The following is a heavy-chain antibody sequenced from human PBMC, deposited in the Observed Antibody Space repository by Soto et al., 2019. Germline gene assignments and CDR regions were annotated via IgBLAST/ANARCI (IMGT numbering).Heavy chain of an antibody. J-gene: IGHJ6*01. Sequence: ASVKVSFKASGYIFTDHYIHWGRQAPGHGLEWMGWINPISGDTDYAQKFQGRVIMTRDTSILTAYLDLSRLKSDDTAVYYCARDRGAPYSVAVWRQGNRVIVSS. CDR1: GYIFTDHY. D-gene: IGHD1-26*01. CDR3: ARDRGAPYSVAV. CDR2: INPISGDT. V-gene: IGHV1-2*02.